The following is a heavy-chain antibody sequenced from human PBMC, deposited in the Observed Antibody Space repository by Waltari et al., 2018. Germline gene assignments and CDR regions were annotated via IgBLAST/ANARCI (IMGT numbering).Heavy chain of an antibody. D-gene: IGHD3-22*01. CDR1: GFNFISYA. J-gene: IGHJ4*02. Sequence: EEHLLESGGGLAQPGGSLRLSCAASGFNFISYAMCWVRQAPGKGLGWVSGISDSGVITKYADSVKGRFTVSRDNSKNTVFLHLNSLRAEDTAIYYCARHLYSIDYLELAKWGQGTLVTVSS. V-gene: IGHV3-23*01. CDR2: ISDSGVIT. CDR3: ARHLYSIDYLELAK.